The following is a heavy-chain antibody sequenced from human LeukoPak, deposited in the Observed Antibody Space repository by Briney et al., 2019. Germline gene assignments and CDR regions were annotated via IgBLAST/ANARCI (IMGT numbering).Heavy chain of an antibody. V-gene: IGHV4-39*07. Sequence: SETLSLTCTVSGGSITSSGYYWGWIRQPPGKGLEWIGSMYYSGSTNYNPSLKSRLTASVDTSKNQFSLNVRSVTAADTAVYYCAKVASGGAKFDYWGQGTLVTVSS. CDR2: MYYSGST. D-gene: IGHD3-10*01. CDR1: GGSITSSGYY. J-gene: IGHJ4*02. CDR3: AKVASGGAKFDY.